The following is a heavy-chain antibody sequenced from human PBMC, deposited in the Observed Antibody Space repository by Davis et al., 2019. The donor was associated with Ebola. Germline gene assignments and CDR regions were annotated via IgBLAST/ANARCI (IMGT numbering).Heavy chain of an antibody. D-gene: IGHD3-3*01. CDR1: GVSISTHY. Sequence: PSETLSLTCTVSGVSISTHYWSWIRQPPGKRLEWIGSIYYSGSTNYSPSLKSRVTISVDTSKSQFSLKLNFVTAADTAVYFCAREGRSAWAFDYWGQGTLVTVSS. CDR2: IYYSGST. J-gene: IGHJ4*02. V-gene: IGHV4-59*11. CDR3: AREGRSAWAFDY.